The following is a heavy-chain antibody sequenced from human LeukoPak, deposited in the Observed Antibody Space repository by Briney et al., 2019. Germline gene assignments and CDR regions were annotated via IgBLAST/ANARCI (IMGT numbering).Heavy chain of an antibody. CDR3: ARDTYDYVWGD. J-gene: IGHJ4*02. CDR1: GFTFSTYA. D-gene: IGHD3-16*01. CDR2: IQGSGANT. V-gene: IGHV3-23*01. Sequence: PGGSLRLSCAASGFTFSTYAMSWVRQAPGKGLEWVSDIQGSGANTYYADSVKGRFTISRDNSKNTLYLQMNSLRADDTAIYYCARDTYDYVWGDWGQGTLVTVSS.